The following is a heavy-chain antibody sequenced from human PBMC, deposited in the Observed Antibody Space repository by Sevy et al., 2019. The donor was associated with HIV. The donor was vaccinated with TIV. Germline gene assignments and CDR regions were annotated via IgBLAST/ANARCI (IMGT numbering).Heavy chain of an antibody. D-gene: IGHD6-13*01. V-gene: IGHV3-23*01. CDR3: AKRDDSSWYYFDY. CDR2: IGGSGGST. Sequence: GGSLRLSCAASGFTFSSYAMSWVRQAPGKGLEWVSAIGGSGGSTYYADSVKGRFTISRDNSKNTLYLQMNSLRAEDTAVYYCAKRDDSSWYYFDYWAREPWSPSPQ. CDR1: GFTFSSYA. J-gene: IGHJ4*02.